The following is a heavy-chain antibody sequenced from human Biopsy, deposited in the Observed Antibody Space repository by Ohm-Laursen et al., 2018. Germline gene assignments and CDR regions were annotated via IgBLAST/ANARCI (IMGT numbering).Heavy chain of an antibody. J-gene: IGHJ4*02. CDR3: AKAGRGYIDY. CDR2: FISDGTDT. V-gene: IGHV3-74*01. CDR1: GFTFSSYW. Sequence: SLRLSCAASGFTFSSYWMHWVRQAPGKGLEWVSCFISDGTDTTYADSVKGRFTISRDNSKNTLYLQMNSLRVEDTAVYYCAKAGRGYIDYWGQGTLVIVSS. D-gene: IGHD5-18*01.